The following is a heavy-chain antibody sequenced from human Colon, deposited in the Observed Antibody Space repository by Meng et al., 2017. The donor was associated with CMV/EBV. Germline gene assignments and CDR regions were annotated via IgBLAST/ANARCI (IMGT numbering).Heavy chain of an antibody. V-gene: IGHV1-2*02. D-gene: IGHD3-22*01. CDR1: YTFTGYY. Sequence: YTFTGYYIHWVRQAPGQGLEWMGWINPNSGGTDYAQKFQGRVTMTRDTSISTAYMELSSLRSDDTAVYYCVRAPFYDSRGYQWFDPWGQGTLVTVSS. CDR2: INPNSGGT. CDR3: VRAPFYDSRGYQWFDP. J-gene: IGHJ5*02.